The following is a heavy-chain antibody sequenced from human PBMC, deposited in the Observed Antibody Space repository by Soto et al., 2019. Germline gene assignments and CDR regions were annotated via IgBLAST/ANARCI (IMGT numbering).Heavy chain of an antibody. CDR1: GFTFSTYA. CDR3: AREGYSYGLTWFDP. CDR2: IYYDGSNQ. V-gene: IGHV3-33*01. Sequence: LRLSCAASGFTFSTYAMHWVRQAPEKGLEWVAVIYYDGSNQYYADSVKGRFTISRDNSKNTLYLQMNSLRAEDTGVYYCAREGYSYGLTWFDPWGQGTLVTVSS. D-gene: IGHD5-18*01. J-gene: IGHJ5*02.